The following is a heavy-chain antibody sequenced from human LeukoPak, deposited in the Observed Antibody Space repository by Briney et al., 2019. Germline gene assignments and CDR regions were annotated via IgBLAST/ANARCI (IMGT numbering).Heavy chain of an antibody. V-gene: IGHV3-23*01. CDR1: GFTFSSYA. CDR2: ISGSGGST. J-gene: IGHJ4*02. Sequence: GGSLRLSCAAYGFTFSSYAMSWVRQAPGKGLEWVSAISGSGGSTYYADSMKGRFTISGDNSKNTLYLQMNSLRAEDTAVYYCAKDPRGYSSGCWGQGTLVTV. CDR3: AKDPRGYSSGC. D-gene: IGHD6-25*01.